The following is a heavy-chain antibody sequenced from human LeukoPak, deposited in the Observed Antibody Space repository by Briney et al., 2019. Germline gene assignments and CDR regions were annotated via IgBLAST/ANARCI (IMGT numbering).Heavy chain of an antibody. J-gene: IGHJ5*02. Sequence: SQTLSLTCTVSGGSISSGSYYWSWIRQPAGKGLEWIGRIYSSGSTNYNPSLKSRVTISVDTSKNQFSLKLSSVTAADTAVYYCARDKSYGYYDSSGYYYEAGNWFDPWGQGTLVTVSS. CDR3: ARDKSYGYYDSSGYYYEAGNWFDP. D-gene: IGHD3-22*01. CDR1: GGSISSGSYY. CDR2: IYSSGST. V-gene: IGHV4-61*02.